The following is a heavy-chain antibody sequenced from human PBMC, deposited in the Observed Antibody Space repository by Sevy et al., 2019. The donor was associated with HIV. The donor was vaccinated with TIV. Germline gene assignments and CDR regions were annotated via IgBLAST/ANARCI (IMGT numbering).Heavy chain of an antibody. CDR1: GGTFSSYA. Sequence: ASVKVSCKASGGTFSSYAISWVRQAPGRGLEWMGGIIPIFGTANYAQKFQGRVTITADKSTSTAYMERSSLRSEDTAVYYCARGSSWYSGSYYWGQGTLVTVSS. D-gene: IGHD6-13*01. J-gene: IGHJ4*02. V-gene: IGHV1-69*06. CDR3: ARGSSWYSGSYY. CDR2: IIPIFGTA.